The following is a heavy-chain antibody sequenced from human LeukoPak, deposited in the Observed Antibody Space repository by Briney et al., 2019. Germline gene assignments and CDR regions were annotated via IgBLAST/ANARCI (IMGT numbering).Heavy chain of an antibody. J-gene: IGHJ4*02. Sequence: PPETLSLTCTVSGGSISSYYWSWIRQPPGKGLEWIGYIYYSGSTNYNPSLKSRVTISVDTSKNQFSLKLSSVTAADTAVYYCARARGYYDSSGYYFLYYFDYWGQGTLVTVSS. V-gene: IGHV4-59*01. D-gene: IGHD3-22*01. CDR2: IYYSGST. CDR3: ARARGYYDSSGYYFLYYFDY. CDR1: GGSISSYY.